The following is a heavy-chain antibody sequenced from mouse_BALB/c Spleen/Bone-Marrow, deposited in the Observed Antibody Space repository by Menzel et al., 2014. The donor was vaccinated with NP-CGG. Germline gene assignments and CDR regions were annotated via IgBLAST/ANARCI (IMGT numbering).Heavy chain of an antibody. CDR3: ARDGNYYAMDY. V-gene: IGHV5-4*02. CDR2: ISDGGSYT. D-gene: IGHD2-1*01. CDR1: GFTFSDYY. J-gene: IGHJ4*01. Sequence: EVKVVESGGGSVKTGGSLKLSCAAYGFTFSDYYMYWVRQTPEKRLEWVATISDGGSYTYYPDRVKGRFTISRDNAKNNLYLQMSSLKSEDTAMYYCARDGNYYAMDYWGQGTSVTVSS.